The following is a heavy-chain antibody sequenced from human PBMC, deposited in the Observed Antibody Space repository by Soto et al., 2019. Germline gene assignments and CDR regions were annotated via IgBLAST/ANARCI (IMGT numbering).Heavy chain of an antibody. V-gene: IGHV4-59*01. D-gene: IGHD3-10*01. J-gene: IGHJ4*02. CDR1: GGSISSYY. Sequence: SETLSLTCTVSGGSISSYYWSWIRQPPGKGLEWIGYIHYSGSTNYNPSLKSRVTISVDTSKNQFSLNVSSVTAADTAVYYCARVKWFGESGFDYWGQGTLVTVSS. CDR2: IHYSGST. CDR3: ARVKWFGESGFDY.